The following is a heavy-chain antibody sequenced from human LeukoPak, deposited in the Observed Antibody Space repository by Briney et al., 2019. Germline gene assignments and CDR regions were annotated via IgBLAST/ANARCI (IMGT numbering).Heavy chain of an antibody. CDR1: GFTVSSNY. J-gene: IGHJ4*02. V-gene: IGHV4-39*01. CDR3: ARRRYYYNPLFDY. Sequence: PGGSLRLSCAASGFTVSSNYMSWVRQAPGKGLEWIGSIYYSGSTYYNPSLKSRVTISVDTSKNQFSLKLSSVTAADTAVYYCARRRYYYNPLFDYWGQGTLVTVSS. D-gene: IGHD3-10*01. CDR2: IYYSGST.